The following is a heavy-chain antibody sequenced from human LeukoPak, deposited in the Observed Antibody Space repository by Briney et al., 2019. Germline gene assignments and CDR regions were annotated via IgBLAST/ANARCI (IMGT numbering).Heavy chain of an antibody. J-gene: IGHJ4*02. Sequence: GGSLRLSCAVSGITLSNYGMSWVRQAPGKGLEWVAGISDRGSRTNYADSVKGRFTISTDHPKNTPYLQMNSLRAEDTAVYFCAKRGVVIRVILVGFHKEAYYFDYWGQGILVTVSS. V-gene: IGHV3-23*01. CDR3: AKRGVVIRVILVGFHKEAYYFDY. CDR1: GITLSNYG. CDR2: ISDRGSRT. D-gene: IGHD3-22*01.